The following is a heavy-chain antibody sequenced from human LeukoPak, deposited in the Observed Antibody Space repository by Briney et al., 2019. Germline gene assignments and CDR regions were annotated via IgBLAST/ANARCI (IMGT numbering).Heavy chain of an antibody. CDR2: IYHSGST. Sequence: PSGTLSLTCAVSGGSISSTNWWSWVRQPPGKGLEWIGEIYHSGSTNYNPSLKSRVTISVDKSKNQFSLKLSSVTAADTAVYYCARVLSDYYGSGSPDYWGQGTLVTVSA. J-gene: IGHJ4*02. CDR3: ARVLSDYYGSGSPDY. CDR1: GGSISSTNW. V-gene: IGHV4-4*02. D-gene: IGHD3-10*01.